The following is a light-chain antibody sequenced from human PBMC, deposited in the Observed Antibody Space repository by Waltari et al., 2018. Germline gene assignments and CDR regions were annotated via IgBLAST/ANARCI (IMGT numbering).Light chain of an antibody. V-gene: IGLV2-14*01. Sequence: QSALTQPASVSGSPGQSITISCTGTSSDVGGSNYVSWYQQHPGKAPKLMIYEVRNRPSGVSNRFAGSKSGNTASLTISGRQAEDEADYYCSSYTSSSTLVVFGGGTKLTVL. CDR2: EVR. CDR3: SSYTSSSTLVV. J-gene: IGLJ2*01. CDR1: SSDVGGSNY.